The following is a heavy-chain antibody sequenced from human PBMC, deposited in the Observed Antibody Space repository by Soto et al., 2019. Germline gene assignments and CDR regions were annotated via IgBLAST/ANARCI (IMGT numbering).Heavy chain of an antibody. D-gene: IGHD5-12*01. V-gene: IGHV1-18*01. CDR2: ISAYNGNT. CDR3: ARDRIVATIRYYYGMGV. CDR1: GYTFTSYG. Sequence: ASVKVSCKASGYTFTSYGISWVRQAPGQGLEWMGWISAYNGNTNYAQKLQGRVTMTTDTSTSTAYMELRSLRSDDTAVYYCARDRIVATIRYYYGMGVWGQGTTVTVSS. J-gene: IGHJ6*02.